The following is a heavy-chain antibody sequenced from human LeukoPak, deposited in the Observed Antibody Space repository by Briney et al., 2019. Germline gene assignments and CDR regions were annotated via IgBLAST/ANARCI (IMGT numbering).Heavy chain of an antibody. Sequence: PGGSLRLSCSASGFTFSSYAMYWVRQAPGKGLEYVSAISSNGGSTYYADSVKGRFTISRDNSKNTLYLQMSSLRAGDTAVYYCVKDLAMVGGVIIPRLGFDYWGQGTLVTVSS. J-gene: IGHJ4*02. CDR3: VKDLAMVGGVIIPRLGFDY. CDR1: GFTFSSYA. D-gene: IGHD3-10*01. V-gene: IGHV3-64D*06. CDR2: ISSNGGST.